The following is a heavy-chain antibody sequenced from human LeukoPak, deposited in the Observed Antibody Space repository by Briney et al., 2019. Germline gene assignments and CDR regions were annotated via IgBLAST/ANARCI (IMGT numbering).Heavy chain of an antibody. D-gene: IGHD4-23*01. J-gene: IGHJ6*02. V-gene: IGHV1-8*01. CDR1: GYTFTSYD. CDR2: MNPNSGNT. CDR3: ARDGNGGDGMDV. Sequence: EASVKVSCKASGYTFTSYDINWVRQATGQGLEWMGWMNPNSGNTGYVQKFQGRVTMTRNTSISTAYMELSSLRSEDTAVYYCARDGNGGDGMDVWGQGTTVTVSS.